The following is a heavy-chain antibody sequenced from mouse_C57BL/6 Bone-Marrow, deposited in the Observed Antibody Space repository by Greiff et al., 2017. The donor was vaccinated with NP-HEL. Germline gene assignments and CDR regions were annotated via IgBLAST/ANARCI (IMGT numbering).Heavy chain of an antibody. CDR2: ILPGSGST. Sequence: VQLQQSGAELMKPGASVKLSCKATGYTFTGYWIEWVKQRPGHGIEWIGEILPGSGSTNYNETFKGKDTFTEDTSSNTAYMQLSILTTEDSAIYYCARWYYAMDYWGQGTSVTVSS. CDR3: ARWYYAMDY. D-gene: IGHD1-1*01. CDR1: GYTFTGYW. V-gene: IGHV1-9*01. J-gene: IGHJ4*01.